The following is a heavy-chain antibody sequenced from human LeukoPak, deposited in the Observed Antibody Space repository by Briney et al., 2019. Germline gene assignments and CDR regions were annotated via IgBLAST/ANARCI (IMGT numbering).Heavy chain of an antibody. Sequence: ASVKVSCKASGYTFTSYDINWVRQAPGQGLEWMGWISGYNGNTNYAQKLQGRVTMTTDTSTSTVYLELRSLRSDDTAVYCARPRSLMSRDAFDIWGQGTMVTVSS. V-gene: IGHV1-18*01. CDR1: GYTFTSYD. CDR2: ISGYNGNT. D-gene: IGHD3-16*01. J-gene: IGHJ3*02. CDR3: ARPRSLMSRDAFDI.